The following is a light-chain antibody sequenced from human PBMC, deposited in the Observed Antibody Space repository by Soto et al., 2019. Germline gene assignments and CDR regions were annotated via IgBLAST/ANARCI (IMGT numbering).Light chain of an antibody. CDR2: EVS. J-gene: IGLJ2*01. CDR1: SSDVRDYNY. CDR3: SSYAGSNNFV. Sequence: QYALTQPPSASGSPGQSVTISCTGTSSDVRDYNYVSWYQQHPGKAPKLMIYEVSKRPSGVPDRFSGSKSGNTASLTVSGLQAEDEADYYCSSYAGSNNFVFGGGTKLTVL. V-gene: IGLV2-8*01.